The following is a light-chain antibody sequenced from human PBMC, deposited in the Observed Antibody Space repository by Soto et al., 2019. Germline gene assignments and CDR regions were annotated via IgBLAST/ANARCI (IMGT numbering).Light chain of an antibody. CDR1: QSLTSN. V-gene: IGKV3-15*01. J-gene: IGKJ4*01. CDR2: ATS. Sequence: EILLTQSPVTLSVSPGARATLSCRASQSLTSNLAWYQQRPGQAPRLLIYATSTRATDVPARFSGSGSGTEFTLTIASLQSEDFAVYYCQQYNHWPRMLSFGGGTRVEL. CDR3: QQYNHWPRMLS.